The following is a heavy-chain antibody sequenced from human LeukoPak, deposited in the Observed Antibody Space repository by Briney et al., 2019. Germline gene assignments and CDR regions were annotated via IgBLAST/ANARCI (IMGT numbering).Heavy chain of an antibody. D-gene: IGHD3-22*01. J-gene: IGHJ3*02. CDR2: TYTRGNS. Sequence: QTGRSLRLSCAASGFTFSSYGMHWVRQAPGKGLEWVSVTYTRGNSYYTDSVKGRFIISRDTSKNTMDLQMNSLRPEDSALYFCARGGRGSAAVVAPRSFDIWGQGTMVAVSS. CDR1: GFTFSSYG. V-gene: IGHV3-NL1*01. CDR3: ARGGRGSAAVVAPRSFDI.